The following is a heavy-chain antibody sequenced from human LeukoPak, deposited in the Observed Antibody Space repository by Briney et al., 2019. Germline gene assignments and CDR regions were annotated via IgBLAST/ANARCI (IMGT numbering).Heavy chain of an antibody. V-gene: IGHV1-24*01. J-gene: IGHJ5*02. CDR2: FDPEDGKT. Sequence: GASVKVSCKVSGHTLSELSMHWVRQAPGKGLEWMGGFDPEDGKTIYAQKFQGRVTMTEDTSTDTAYMELSSLKSEDTAVYYCTTSSRLNPGAFDPWGQGTLVTVSS. CDR3: TTSSRLNPGAFDP. CDR1: GHTLSELS. D-gene: IGHD6-13*01.